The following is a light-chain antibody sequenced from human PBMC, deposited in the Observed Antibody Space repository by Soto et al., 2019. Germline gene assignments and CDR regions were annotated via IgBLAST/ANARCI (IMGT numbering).Light chain of an antibody. CDR2: DAY. CDR1: QFVSTR. Sequence: EIVVTQSPATLSASPGERVTLTCRASQFVSTRLVWYQQRPGQVPRLLIYDAYTRALGISARFSGSGSGTEFTLTISSLQSEDFALYYCQEYFQWPPGMFGPGTTVDIK. V-gene: IGKV3-15*01. CDR3: QEYFQWPPGM. J-gene: IGKJ1*01.